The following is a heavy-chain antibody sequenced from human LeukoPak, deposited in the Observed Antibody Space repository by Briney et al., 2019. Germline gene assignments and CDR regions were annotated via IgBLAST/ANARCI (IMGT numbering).Heavy chain of an antibody. CDR1: GFTFSDYY. Sequence: GGSLRLSCAASGFTFSDYYMSWIRQAPGKGLEWVSHISSSGSTIYYADSVKGRFTISRDNAKNSLYLQMNSLRAEDTAVYYCAREPPHYYYGMDVWGQGTTVTVSS. CDR3: AREPPHYYYGMDV. V-gene: IGHV3-11*01. CDR2: ISSSGSTI. J-gene: IGHJ6*02.